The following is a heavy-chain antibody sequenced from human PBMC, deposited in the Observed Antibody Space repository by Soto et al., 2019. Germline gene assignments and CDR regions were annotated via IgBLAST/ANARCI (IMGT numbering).Heavy chain of an antibody. Sequence: VGSLRLSCAASGFTFSSYWMHWVRQAPGKGLVWVSRINSDGSSTSYADSVKGRFTISRDNAKNTLYLQMNSLRAEDTAVYYCARGEGYYGSGREKGGMDVWGQGTTVTVSS. D-gene: IGHD3-10*01. V-gene: IGHV3-74*01. CDR2: INSDGSST. CDR1: GFTFSSYW. J-gene: IGHJ6*02. CDR3: ARGEGYYGSGREKGGMDV.